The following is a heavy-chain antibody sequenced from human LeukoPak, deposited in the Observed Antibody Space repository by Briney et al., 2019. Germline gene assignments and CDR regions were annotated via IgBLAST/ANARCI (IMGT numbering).Heavy chain of an antibody. V-gene: IGHV6-1*01. Sequence: SQTLSLTFAISGDSVSSNSAAWNWLRQSPSRGLEWLGSTYYRSKWYNDNAGSVKSRITIIPDTSKNQFSLQLNSVTPEDTAVYYCAREYGFNWFDPWGQGTLVTVSS. CDR2: TYYRSKWYN. J-gene: IGHJ5*02. D-gene: IGHD4-17*01. CDR1: GDSVSSNSAA. CDR3: AREYGFNWFDP.